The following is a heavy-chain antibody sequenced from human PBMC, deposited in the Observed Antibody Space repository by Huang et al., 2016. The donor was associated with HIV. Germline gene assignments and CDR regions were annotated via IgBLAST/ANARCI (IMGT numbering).Heavy chain of an antibody. J-gene: IGHJ6*02. CDR3: GKDWTGSSGWFTLHYYYYGMDV. CDR2: ITYDGNKK. V-gene: IGHV3-30*18. D-gene: IGHD6-19*01. CDR1: GFSFSNYG. Sequence: QVQLVESGGGVVQPGRSLRLSCAASGFSFSNYGIHWVRQAPGKGVEWVAVITYDGNKKDDGGAVKGRFTISRDNSNNTLFLQMNSLRAEDTAVYYCGKDWTGSSGWFTLHYYYYGMDVWGQGTTVTVSS.